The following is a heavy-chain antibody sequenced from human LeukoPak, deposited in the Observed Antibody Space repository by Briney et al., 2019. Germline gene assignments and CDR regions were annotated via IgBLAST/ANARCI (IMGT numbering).Heavy chain of an antibody. D-gene: IGHD2-15*01. CDR1: GFTFGDYA. CDR2: IRSKAHGGTT. CDR3: TRAGRYCSGGSCYSFY. V-gene: IGHV3-49*01. Sequence: GGSLRLSCTASGFTFGDYAMSWFRQAPGEGLEWVGFIRSKAHGGTTEYTASVKGRFTISRDDSKSIAYLQMDSLKTEDTAVYYCTRAGRYCSGGSCYSFYWGQGTLVTVSS. J-gene: IGHJ4*02.